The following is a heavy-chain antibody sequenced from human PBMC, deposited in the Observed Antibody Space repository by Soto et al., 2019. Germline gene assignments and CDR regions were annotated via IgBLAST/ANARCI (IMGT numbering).Heavy chain of an antibody. Sequence: GGSLRLSCAASGFTFSSYWMSWVRQAPGKGLEWVANIKQDAGHIYSVDSVKGRFTISRDNIKNSLYLHMNSLRAEDTAVYYCATGYYDISGDRYYFVHWGQGTLVTVSS. J-gene: IGHJ4*02. CDR1: GFTFSSYW. V-gene: IGHV3-7*01. CDR2: IKQDAGHI. D-gene: IGHD3-22*01. CDR3: ATGYYDISGDRYYFVH.